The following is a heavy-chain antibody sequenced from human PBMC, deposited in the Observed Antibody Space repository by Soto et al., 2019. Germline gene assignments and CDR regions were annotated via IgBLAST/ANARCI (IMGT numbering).Heavy chain of an antibody. CDR3: TRYCSGGSCYPKLYYYYGMDV. D-gene: IGHD2-15*01. V-gene: IGHV3-49*03. CDR2: IRSKAYGGTT. Sequence: GGSLRLSCTASGFTFGDYAMSWFRQAPGKALERVGFIRSKAYGGTTEYAASVKGRFTISRDDSKSIAYLQMNSLKTEDTAVYYCTRYCSGGSCYPKLYYYYGMDVWGQGTTVTVSS. J-gene: IGHJ6*02. CDR1: GFTFGDYA.